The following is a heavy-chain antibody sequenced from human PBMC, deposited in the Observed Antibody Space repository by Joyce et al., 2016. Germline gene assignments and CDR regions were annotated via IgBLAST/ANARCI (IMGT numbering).Heavy chain of an antibody. D-gene: IGHD6-6*01. Sequence: QVLLVQSGAAVKRPGSSLRVSCKSSGGDFSNYTVNWVRQAPGQRLEWTGGFIPFFGASKYAEEFKGRVTLTADQSTRTTYFELSSLTSADTAVYYCARGGASSDHYVFYTLDVWGPGTTVIVSS. CDR3: ARGGASSDHYVFYTLDV. J-gene: IGHJ6*02. V-gene: IGHV1-69*12. CDR1: GGDFSNYT. CDR2: FIPFFGAS.